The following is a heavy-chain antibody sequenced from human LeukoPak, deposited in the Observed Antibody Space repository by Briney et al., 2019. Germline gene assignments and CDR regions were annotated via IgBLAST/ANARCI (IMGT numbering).Heavy chain of an antibody. CDR2: MNPKSGNT. Sequence: ASVKVSCKASGHTFSSYDINWVRQATGQGFEWMGWMNPKSGNTGYAQKFQGRVTMTRNTSISTAYMELSSLRSEDTAVYYCARSRSSVQQLVRHCDYWGQGTLVTVSS. CDR1: GHTFSSYD. V-gene: IGHV1-8*01. D-gene: IGHD6-13*01. CDR3: ARSRSSVQQLVRHCDY. J-gene: IGHJ4*02.